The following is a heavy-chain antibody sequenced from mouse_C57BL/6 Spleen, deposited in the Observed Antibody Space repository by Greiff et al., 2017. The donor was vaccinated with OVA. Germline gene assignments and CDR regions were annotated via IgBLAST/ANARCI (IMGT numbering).Heavy chain of an antibody. CDR2: IYPRSGNT. Sequence: VQLQQSGAELARPAASVKLSCKASGYTFTSYGISWVKQRTGQGLEWIGEIYPRSGNTYYNEKFKGKATLTADKSSSTAYMELRSLTSEDSAVYFCARCPYITTVVATDAMDYWGQGTSVTVSS. CDR1: GYTFTSYG. J-gene: IGHJ4*01. D-gene: IGHD1-1*01. CDR3: ARCPYITTVVATDAMDY. V-gene: IGHV1-81*01.